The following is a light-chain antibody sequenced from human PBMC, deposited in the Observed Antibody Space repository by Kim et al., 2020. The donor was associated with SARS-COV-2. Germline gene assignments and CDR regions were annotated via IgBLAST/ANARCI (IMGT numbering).Light chain of an antibody. V-gene: IGLV4-69*01. Sequence: QLVLTQSPSASASLGASVTLTCTLSSGHSNYAIAWHQQQPEKGPRYLMKLNSDGSHSKGDGMPNRFSGSSSGAERYLTISSLQSEDEADYYCQTWDAGSWVFGGGTQLTVL. CDR1: SGHSNYA. J-gene: IGLJ3*02. CDR2: LNSDGSH. CDR3: QTWDAGSWV.